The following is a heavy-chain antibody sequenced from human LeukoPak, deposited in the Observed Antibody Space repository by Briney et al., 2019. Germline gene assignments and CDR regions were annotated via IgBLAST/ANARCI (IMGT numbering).Heavy chain of an antibody. V-gene: IGHV3-30*04. CDR1: GFTFSSYA. D-gene: IGHD3-10*01. Sequence: PGGSLRLSCAASGFTFSSYAMHWVRQAPGKGLEWVAVISYDGSNKYYADSVKGRFTISRDNAKNSLYLQMNSLRAEDTAVYYCARDQGLWFGELPLFDYWGQGTLVTVSS. CDR2: ISYDGSNK. J-gene: IGHJ4*02. CDR3: ARDQGLWFGELPLFDY.